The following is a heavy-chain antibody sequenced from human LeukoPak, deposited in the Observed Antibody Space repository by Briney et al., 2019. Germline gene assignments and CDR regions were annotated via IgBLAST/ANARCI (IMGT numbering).Heavy chain of an antibody. V-gene: IGHV1-69*06. CDR3: AREGVYSSGWYGSSPY. D-gene: IGHD6-19*01. CDR2: IIPIFGTA. CDR1: GGTFSSYA. J-gene: IGHJ4*02. Sequence: GASVKVSCKASGGTFSSYAITWVRQAPGQGLEWMGGIIPIFGTANYAQKFQGRVTITADKSTSTAYMELSSLRSEDTAVYYCAREGVYSSGWYGSSPYWGQGTLVTVSS.